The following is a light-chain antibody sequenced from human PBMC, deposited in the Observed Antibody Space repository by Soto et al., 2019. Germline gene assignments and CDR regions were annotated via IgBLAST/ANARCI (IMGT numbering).Light chain of an antibody. CDR2: GAS. CDR1: QSVSSSY. CDR3: QQYDYLIT. V-gene: IGKV3-20*01. Sequence: EIVLTQSPGTLSLSPGERATLSCRASQSVSSSYLAWYQQKPGQAPRLLISGASNRATGIPDRFSGSGSGTVFTLTISRLEPEDFAVYYCQQYDYLITFGQGTRLEIK. J-gene: IGKJ5*01.